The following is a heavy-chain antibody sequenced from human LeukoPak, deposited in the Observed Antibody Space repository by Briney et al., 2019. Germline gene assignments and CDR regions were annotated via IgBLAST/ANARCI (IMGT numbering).Heavy chain of an antibody. D-gene: IGHD1-26*01. CDR1: GGSISSHY. CDR3: ARDSGSYTFDY. V-gene: IGHV4-59*11. CDR2: IYHSGST. J-gene: IGHJ4*02. Sequence: PSETLSLTCTVSGGSISSHYWNWIRRPPGKGLEWIGYIYHSGSTNYNPSLKSRVTISVDTSKNQFSLKVSSVTAADTAVYYCARDSGSYTFDYWGQGTLVTVSS.